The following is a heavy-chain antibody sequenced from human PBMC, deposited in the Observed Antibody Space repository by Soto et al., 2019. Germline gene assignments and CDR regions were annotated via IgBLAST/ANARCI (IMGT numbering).Heavy chain of an antibody. CDR1: GYTFTSYD. Sequence: VKVSCKASGYTFTSYDINWVRQATGQGLEWMGWMNPNSGNTGYAQKFQGRVTMTRNTSISTAYMELSSLRSEDTAVYYCARVVVLRFLEWLPSHYYYYYGMDVWGQGTTVTVSS. V-gene: IGHV1-8*01. CDR3: ARVVVLRFLEWLPSHYYYYYGMDV. CDR2: MNPNSGNT. J-gene: IGHJ6*02. D-gene: IGHD3-3*01.